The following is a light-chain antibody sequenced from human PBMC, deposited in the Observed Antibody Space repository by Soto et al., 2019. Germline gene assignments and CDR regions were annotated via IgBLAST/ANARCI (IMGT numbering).Light chain of an antibody. CDR1: QSVSTN. Sequence: EVVMTQSPATLSVTPGGRATLSCRASQSVSTNVAWYQQKRGQAPRLLIYGASTRATGIPARFSGSGSGTEFTLTISSLQSEDFAVYYCQQYNIWRPWTFGQGTKVEIK. CDR3: QQYNIWRPWT. CDR2: GAS. J-gene: IGKJ1*01. V-gene: IGKV3-15*01.